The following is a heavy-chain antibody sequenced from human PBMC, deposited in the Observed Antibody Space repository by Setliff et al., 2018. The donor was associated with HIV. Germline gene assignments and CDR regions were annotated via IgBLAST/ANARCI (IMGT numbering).Heavy chain of an antibody. J-gene: IGHJ4*02. D-gene: IGHD3-3*01. V-gene: IGHV1-8*03. CDR2: MNPNSGNT. Sequence: ASVKVSCKASGYTFTRYDINWVRQATGQGLEWMGWMNPNSGNTGYAQKFQGRVTITRNTSISTAYMELSSLTAEDTAVYYCARPGTRWSFDYWGQGILVTVSS. CDR3: ARPGTRWSFDY. CDR1: GYTFTRYD.